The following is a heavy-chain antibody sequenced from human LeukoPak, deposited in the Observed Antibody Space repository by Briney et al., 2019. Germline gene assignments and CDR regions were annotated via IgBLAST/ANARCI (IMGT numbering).Heavy chain of an antibody. J-gene: IGHJ3*02. CDR3: ARSPIFIAAAGDAFDI. D-gene: IGHD6-13*01. CDR2: INPSGGST. Sequence: ASVKVSCKASGYTFTSYYMHWVRQAPGQGLEWMGIINPSGGSTSYAQKFQGRVTMTRDTSTSTVYMELSSLRSEDTAVYYCARSPIFIAAAGDAFDIWGQGTMVTVSS. CDR1: GYTFTSYY. V-gene: IGHV1-46*01.